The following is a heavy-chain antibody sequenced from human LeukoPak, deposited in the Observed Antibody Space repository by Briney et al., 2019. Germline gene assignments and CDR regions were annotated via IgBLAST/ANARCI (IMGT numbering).Heavy chain of an antibody. D-gene: IGHD3-9*01. J-gene: IGHJ6*03. Sequence: ASVKASCKASGYTFTSYDINWVRQATGQGLEWMGWMNPNSGNTGYAQKFQGRVTMTRNTSISTAYMELSSLRSEDTAVYYCARVGFTIFHYAGYMDVWGKGTTVTVSS. CDR1: GYTFTSYD. V-gene: IGHV1-8*01. CDR2: MNPNSGNT. CDR3: ARVGFTIFHYAGYMDV.